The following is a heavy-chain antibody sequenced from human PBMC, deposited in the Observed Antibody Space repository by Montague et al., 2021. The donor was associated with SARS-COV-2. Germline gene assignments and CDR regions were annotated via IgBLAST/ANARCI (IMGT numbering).Heavy chain of an antibody. D-gene: IGHD5-18*01. Sequence: TLSLTCTVSGDSMSSGRYYWTWIRQPAGKGLEWIGRIYSSGSTNSRPSLKSRVTISLDTSKNQFSLWLSSVTAADTAVYYCARDPGYTSFTRWYFDLWGPGTLVTVSS. J-gene: IGHJ2*01. CDR2: IYSSGST. CDR1: GDSMSSGRYY. CDR3: ARDPGYTSFTRWYFDL. V-gene: IGHV4-61*02.